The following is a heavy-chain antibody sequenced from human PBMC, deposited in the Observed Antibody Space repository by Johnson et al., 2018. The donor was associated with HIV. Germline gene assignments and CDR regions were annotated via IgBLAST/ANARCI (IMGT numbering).Heavy chain of an antibody. Sequence: VQLLESGGGLVQPGGSLRLSCSASGFTFSIYAMSWVRQAPGKGLEWVSTVSSSGGSTYYTDSVKGRFTISRDNSNNTLYLQMNSLRAEDTAVYYCAGGRDGYNFGAFDIWGQGTMVTVSS. V-gene: IGHV3-23*01. CDR3: AGGRDGYNFGAFDI. D-gene: IGHD5-24*01. CDR1: GFTFSIYA. CDR2: VSSSGGST. J-gene: IGHJ3*02.